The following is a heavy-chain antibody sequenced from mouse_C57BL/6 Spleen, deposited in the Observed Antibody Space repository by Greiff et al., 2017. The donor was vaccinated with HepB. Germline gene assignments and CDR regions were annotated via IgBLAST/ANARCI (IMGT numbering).Heavy chain of an antibody. CDR1: GYAFSSYW. D-gene: IGHD1-1*01. CDR2: IYPGDGDT. Sequence: QVQLQQSGAELVKPGASVKISCKASGYAFSSYWMNWVKQRPGKGLEWIGQIYPGDGDTNYNGKFKGKATLTADKSSSTAYMQLSSLTSEDSAVYFCARDYYGSSSLFDYWGQGTTLTVSS. J-gene: IGHJ2*01. CDR3: ARDYYGSSSLFDY. V-gene: IGHV1-80*01.